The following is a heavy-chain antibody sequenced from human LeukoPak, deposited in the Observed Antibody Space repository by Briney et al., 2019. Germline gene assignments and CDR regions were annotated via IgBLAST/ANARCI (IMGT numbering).Heavy chain of an antibody. CDR1: GYTFIGHY. V-gene: IGHV1-2*02. J-gene: IGHJ4*02. Sequence: ASVKVSCKASGYTFIGHYIHWVRQAPGQGPEWMGWINPNSGGTNCAQKFQDGVTMTRDTSISTAYIELSSLRSDDTAVYYCTRGWLQTRFDYWGQGTLVTVSS. D-gene: IGHD5-24*01. CDR2: INPNSGGT. CDR3: TRGWLQTRFDY.